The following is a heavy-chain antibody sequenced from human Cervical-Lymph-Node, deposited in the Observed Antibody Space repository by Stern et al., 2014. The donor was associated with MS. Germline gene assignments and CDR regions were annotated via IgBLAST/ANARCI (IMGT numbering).Heavy chain of an antibody. CDR2: IYHSGST. V-gene: IGHV4-4*02. CDR3: ARRAHRYDSSEGAFDI. J-gene: IGHJ3*02. D-gene: IGHD3-22*01. Sequence: QLQLQESGPGLVKPSGTLSLTCAVSGGSISSSNWWSWVRQPPGKGLEWIGGIYHSGSTDYHPSLKSRVTISVDKSKNQFSLKLSSVTAADTAVYYCARRAHRYDSSEGAFDIWGQGTMVTVSS. CDR1: GGSISSSNW.